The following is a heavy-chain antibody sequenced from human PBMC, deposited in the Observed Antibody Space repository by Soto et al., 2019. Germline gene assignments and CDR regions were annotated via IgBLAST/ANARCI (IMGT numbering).Heavy chain of an antibody. J-gene: IGHJ4*02. CDR1: GFTFSGFG. D-gene: IGHD3-16*01. CDR3: AFGNLSYYFDY. Sequence: GGSLRLSCAASGFTFSGFGMHWVRQAPGKGLEWVAIIWYDGSDKYYADSVKGRFTISRDNSKNTLYLQMNSLRAEDTAVYHCAFGNLSYYFDYWGQGTPVTVYS. V-gene: IGHV3-33*01. CDR2: IWYDGSDK.